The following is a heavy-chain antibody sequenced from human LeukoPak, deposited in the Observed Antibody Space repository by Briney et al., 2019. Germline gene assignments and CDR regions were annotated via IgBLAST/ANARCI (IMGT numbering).Heavy chain of an antibody. CDR3: PRGRRYYDILTGCPPPPRDYYYYGMDV. D-gene: IGHD3-9*01. V-gene: IGHV1-3*01. CDR1: GYTFTSYA. CDR2: INAGNGNT. Sequence: ASVTVSFKASGYTFTSYAMHWVRQAPGQRLEWMGWINAGNGNTKYSQKFQGRVTITRDTSASTAYMELNSLRSEDTAVYYCPRGRRYYDILTGCPPPPRDYYYYGMDVWGQGTTVTVSS. J-gene: IGHJ6*02.